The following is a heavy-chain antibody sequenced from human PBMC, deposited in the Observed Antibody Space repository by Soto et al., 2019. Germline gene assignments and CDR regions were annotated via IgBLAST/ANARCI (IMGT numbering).Heavy chain of an antibody. CDR2: INPNSGGT. CDR3: ASYGYPPNYYYYGMDV. D-gene: IGHD6-25*01. J-gene: IGHJ6*02. Sequence: ASVKVSCKASGYTFTGYYMHWVRQAPGQGLEWMGWINPNSGGTNYAQKFQGRVTMTRDTSISTAYMELSRLRSDDTAVYYCASYGYPPNYYYYGMDVWGQGTTVTVSS. CDR1: GYTFTGYY. V-gene: IGHV1-2*02.